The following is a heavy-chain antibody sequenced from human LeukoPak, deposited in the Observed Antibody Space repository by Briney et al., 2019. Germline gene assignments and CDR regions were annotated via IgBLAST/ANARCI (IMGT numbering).Heavy chain of an antibody. CDR1: GDSVSNTAAG. D-gene: IGHD3-16*02. J-gene: IGHJ4*02. V-gene: IGHV6-1*01. Sequence: SQTLSLTCGISGDSVSNTAAGWNWIRQSPSRGLEWLGRTYYRSKWYNDYAVSVKSRITINPDTSKNQFSLQLNSVTPEDTAVYYCARDLEVITFGGVIVTNFDYWGQGALVTVSS. CDR2: TYYRSKWYN. CDR3: ARDLEVITFGGVIVTNFDY.